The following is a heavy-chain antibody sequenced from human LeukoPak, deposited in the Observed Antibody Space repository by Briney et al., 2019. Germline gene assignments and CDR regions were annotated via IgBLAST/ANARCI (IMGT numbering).Heavy chain of an antibody. V-gene: IGHV3-7*01. D-gene: IGHD2-21*01. CDR3: ARYCGGDCYGMDV. CDR1: GFTFSSYS. Sequence: GRSLRLSCAASGFTFSSYSMNWVRQAPGKGLEWVANIKQDGSEKDYVDSVKGRFTISRGNAKNSLYLQMNSLRAEDTAVYYCARYCGGDCYGMDVWGQGTTVTVSS. CDR2: IKQDGSEK. J-gene: IGHJ6*02.